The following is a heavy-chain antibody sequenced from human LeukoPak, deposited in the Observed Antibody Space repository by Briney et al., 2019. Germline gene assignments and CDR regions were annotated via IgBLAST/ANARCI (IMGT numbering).Heavy chain of an antibody. Sequence: GGSLRLSCAASGFSFSSPWMSWVRQAPGKGLEWVANLKEDGSTKYYVDSVKGRFTISRDNAKNSLYLQMNSLRAEDTAVYYCARDTPLGNFDYWGLGTLVTVSS. V-gene: IGHV3-7*01. CDR3: ARDTPLGNFDY. J-gene: IGHJ4*02. CDR1: GFSFSSPW. D-gene: IGHD7-27*01. CDR2: LKEDGSTK.